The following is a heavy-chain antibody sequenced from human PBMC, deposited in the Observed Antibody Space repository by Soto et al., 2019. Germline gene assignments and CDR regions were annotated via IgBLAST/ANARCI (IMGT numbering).Heavy chain of an antibody. V-gene: IGHV1-2*02. D-gene: IGHD3-22*01. CDR1: GDISTAYH. CDR3: ARNYYDSSDRDYLDY. Sequence: VCCSASGDISTAYHIHWVRHAPGRGLEWMGWINPNSGDTEYAPKFQGRVTMTRGTSITTAYMELSRLRSDDTAVYYCARNYYDSSDRDYLDYWGQGTPVTVS. CDR2: INPNSGDT. J-gene: IGHJ4*02.